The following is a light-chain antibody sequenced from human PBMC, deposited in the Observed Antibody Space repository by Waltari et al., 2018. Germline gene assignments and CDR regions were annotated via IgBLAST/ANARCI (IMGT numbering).Light chain of an antibody. Sequence: DIVMTQSPLSLPVTPGEPASIPRRSSQSLLHSNGNTYLDWYLQKPGQSPQLLIYLGSNRASGVPDRFSGSESGTDFTLKISRVEAEDVGVYYCMQALQTPLTFGGGTKVEIK. CDR1: QSLLHSNGNTY. V-gene: IGKV2-28*01. CDR3: MQALQTPLT. J-gene: IGKJ4*01. CDR2: LGS.